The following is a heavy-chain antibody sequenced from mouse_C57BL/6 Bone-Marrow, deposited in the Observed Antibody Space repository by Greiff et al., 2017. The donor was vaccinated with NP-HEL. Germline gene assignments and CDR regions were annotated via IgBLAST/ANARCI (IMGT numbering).Heavy chain of an antibody. CDR3: ARGRLDGYYGFAY. D-gene: IGHD2-3*01. V-gene: IGHV1-59*01. Sequence: QVQLQQPGAELVRPGTSVKLSCKASGYTFTSYWMHWVKQRPGQGLEWIGVIDPSDSYTNYNQKFKGKATLTVDTSSSTAYMQLSSLTSEDSAVYYCARGRLDGYYGFAYWGQGTLVTVSA. CDR2: IDPSDSYT. J-gene: IGHJ3*01. CDR1: GYTFTSYW.